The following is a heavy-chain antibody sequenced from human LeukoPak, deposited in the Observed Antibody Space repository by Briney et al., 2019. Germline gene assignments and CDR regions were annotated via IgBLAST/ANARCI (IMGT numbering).Heavy chain of an antibody. J-gene: IGHJ4*02. D-gene: IGHD6-13*01. Sequence: SETLSLTCTVSGGSISSYYWGWIRQPPGKGLEWIGYIYYSGSTNYNPSLKSRVTISVDTSKNQFSLKLSSVTAADTAVYYCARHPGVLTAAAGTFDYWGQGTLVTVSS. CDR3: ARHPGVLTAAAGTFDY. CDR1: GGSISSYY. V-gene: IGHV4-59*08. CDR2: IYYSGST.